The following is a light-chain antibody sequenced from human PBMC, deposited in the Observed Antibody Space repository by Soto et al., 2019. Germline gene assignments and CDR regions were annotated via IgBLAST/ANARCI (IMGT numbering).Light chain of an antibody. CDR2: GAS. CDR3: QQFDTSPWT. Sequence: EIVLTQSPGTLSLSPGERATLSCRASQSVSSSYLAWYQQKPGQAPRLLIYGASSRATGIPDRFSGSGSGTDFTLTISRLEPEDLAVYYCQQFDTSPWTFGRGTKVEIK. CDR1: QSVSSSY. J-gene: IGKJ1*01. V-gene: IGKV3-20*01.